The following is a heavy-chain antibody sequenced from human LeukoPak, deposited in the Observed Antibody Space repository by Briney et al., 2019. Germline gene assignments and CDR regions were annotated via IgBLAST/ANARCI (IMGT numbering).Heavy chain of an antibody. J-gene: IGHJ6*02. CDR2: IYTSGST. V-gene: IGHV4-4*07. CDR3: ARDDIVVVPAAIAYYYYYGMDV. Sequence: SETLSLTCTVSGGSISSYYWSWIRQPAGKGLEWIGRIYTSGSTNYNPSLKSRVTMSVDTSKNQFSLKLSSVTAADTAVYHCARDDIVVVPAAIAYYYYYGMDVWGQGTTVTVSS. D-gene: IGHD2-2*01. CDR1: GGSISSYY.